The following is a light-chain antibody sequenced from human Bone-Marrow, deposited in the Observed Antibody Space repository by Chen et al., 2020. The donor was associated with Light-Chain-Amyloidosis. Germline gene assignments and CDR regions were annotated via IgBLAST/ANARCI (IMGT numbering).Light chain of an antibody. Sequence: QSALTQPASVSGSPGQSITISCAGTSSDVGGFIFVSWYQQNAGKVPRLIIYEVNHRPSGVSSRFSASKSGNTASLTISGLQTEDEGDYYCSSYRSGSYVLFGGGTKLTVL. CDR1: SSDVGGFIF. J-gene: IGLJ2*01. V-gene: IGLV2-14*01. CDR3: SSYRSGSYVL. CDR2: EVN.